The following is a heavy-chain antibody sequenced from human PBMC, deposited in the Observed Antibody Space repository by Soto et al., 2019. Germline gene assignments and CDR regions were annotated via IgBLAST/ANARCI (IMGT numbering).Heavy chain of an antibody. Sequence: QITLKESGPTLVKPTQTLTLTCTFSGFSLSTSGVGVGWIRQPPGKALEWLALIYWDDDKRYGPSLKSRLTITKDTSKNQVVLTMTNMDPVDTATYYCSHRPSYCSGCSCSSGFDYGGQGTLVTVSS. CDR3: SHRPSYCSGCSCSSGFDY. J-gene: IGHJ4*02. CDR1: GFSLSTSGVG. V-gene: IGHV2-5*05. CDR2: IYWDDDK. D-gene: IGHD2-15*01.